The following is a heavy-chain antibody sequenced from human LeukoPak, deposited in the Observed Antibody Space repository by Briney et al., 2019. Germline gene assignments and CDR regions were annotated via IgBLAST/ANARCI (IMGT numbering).Heavy chain of an antibody. CDR3: TTDRGFVLDY. D-gene: IGHD2-21*01. Sequence: PGGSLRLSCAASGFTFSNAWMSWVRQAPGKGLEWVGRIKSKTEGGTTDYAAPVKGRFTISRDDSKNTLYLQMNSLKTEDTAVYYCTTDRGFVLDYWGQGTLVTVSS. CDR1: GFTFSNAW. V-gene: IGHV3-15*01. J-gene: IGHJ4*02. CDR2: IKSKTEGGTT.